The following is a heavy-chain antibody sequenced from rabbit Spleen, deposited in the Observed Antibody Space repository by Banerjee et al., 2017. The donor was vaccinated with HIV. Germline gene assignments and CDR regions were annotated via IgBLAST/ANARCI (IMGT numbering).Heavy chain of an antibody. CDR3: ARDSGTSFSSYGMDL. CDR1: GFSFSSSYY. D-gene: IGHD8-1*01. CDR2: IAVGSGHFT. V-gene: IGHV1S45*01. J-gene: IGHJ3*01. Sequence: QEQLEESGGGLVKPEGSLALTCKASGFSFSSSYYMCWVRQAPGRGLEWIACIAVGSGHFTYSASWAKGRFTISKTSSTTVTLQMTSLTAADTATYFCARDSGTSFSSYGMDLWGQGTLVTVS.